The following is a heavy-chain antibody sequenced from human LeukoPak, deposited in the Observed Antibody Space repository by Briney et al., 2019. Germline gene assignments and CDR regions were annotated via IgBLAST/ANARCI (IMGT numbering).Heavy chain of an antibody. CDR1: GASISGSGYY. Sequence: PSETLSLTCAVSGASISGSGYYLGWIRQPPGKGLEWIGNIYYTGSTYYNASLQSRVTISIDTSKNQFSLKLSSVTAADTAVYYCARGLSGWYRRGAEYFQHWGQGTLVTVSS. V-gene: IGHV4-39*07. CDR3: ARGLSGWYRRGAEYFQH. J-gene: IGHJ1*01. CDR2: IYYTGST. D-gene: IGHD6-19*01.